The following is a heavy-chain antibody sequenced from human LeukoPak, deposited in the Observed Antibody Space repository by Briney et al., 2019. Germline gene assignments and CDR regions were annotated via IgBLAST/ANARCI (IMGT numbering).Heavy chain of an antibody. D-gene: IGHD4-17*01. V-gene: IGHV4-39*07. CDR2: IYYSGST. J-gene: IGHJ4*02. Sequence: PSETLSLTCTVSGGSISSGTYYWGWIRQPPGKGLEWIGNIYYSGSTYYNSSLKSRVTISVDTSKNQFSLRLSSVTAADTAVYYCARVHYGDSGLGSDIFDYWGQGTLVTVSS. CDR1: GGSISSGTYY. CDR3: ARVHYGDSGLGSDIFDY.